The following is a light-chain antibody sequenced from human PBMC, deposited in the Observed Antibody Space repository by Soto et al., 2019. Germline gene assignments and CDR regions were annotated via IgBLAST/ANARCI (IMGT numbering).Light chain of an antibody. Sequence: QSVLTQPPSASGTPGQTVTISCSGGTSNIATNSIAWYQHLPGTAPKLLIYFSHQRPLGVPDRFSGSKSGTSGSLVISGLQSEDEADYFCASWDDSLSAHVVFGGGTKLTVL. CDR3: ASWDDSLSAHVV. J-gene: IGLJ2*01. CDR2: FSH. V-gene: IGLV1-44*01. CDR1: TSNIATNS.